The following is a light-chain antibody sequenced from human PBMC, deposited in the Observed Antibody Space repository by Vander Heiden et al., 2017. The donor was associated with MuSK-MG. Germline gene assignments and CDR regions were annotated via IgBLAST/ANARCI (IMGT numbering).Light chain of an antibody. CDR1: QRSSSY. Sequence: DIQMTTSPPSLSSAVVDRVTITCRASQRSSSYLYWYQQKPRKAPKHLIYAAASCQRGVPSTFSGSGCGTDVTLTTSSRQQEDFAPSYCQQTNSTPPLTFGQGTRLEIK. CDR3: QQTNSTPPLT. J-gene: IGKJ5*01. CDR2: AAA. V-gene: IGKV1-39*01.